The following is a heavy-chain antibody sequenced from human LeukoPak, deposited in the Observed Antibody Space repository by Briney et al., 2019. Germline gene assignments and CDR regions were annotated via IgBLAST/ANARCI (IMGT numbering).Heavy chain of an antibody. Sequence: PGRSPRLSCTASGFTFGDYAMSWVRQAPGKGLEWVGFIRSKAYGGTTEYAASVKGRFTISRDDSKSIAYLQMNSLKTEDTAVYYCTRVRASRWGQGTLVTVSS. V-gene: IGHV3-49*04. J-gene: IGHJ4*02. CDR2: IRSKAYGGTT. CDR1: GFTFGDYA. D-gene: IGHD4-17*01. CDR3: TRVRASR.